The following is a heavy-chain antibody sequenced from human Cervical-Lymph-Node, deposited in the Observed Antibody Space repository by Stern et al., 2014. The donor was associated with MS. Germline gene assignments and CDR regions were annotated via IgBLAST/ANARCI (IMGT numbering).Heavy chain of an antibody. Sequence: VQLVQSGGDLVQPGGSLRLSCAASGFTFSSYTMNWVRQAPGRGLEWISYISSSSTIISYADSVNGRFTISRDNAKNSLYLQMNSLRDEDTAVYFCATVWMWGQGTLVTVSS. D-gene: IGHD1-1*01. CDR3: ATVWM. CDR1: GFTFSSYT. CDR2: ISSSSTII. V-gene: IGHV3-48*02. J-gene: IGHJ4*02.